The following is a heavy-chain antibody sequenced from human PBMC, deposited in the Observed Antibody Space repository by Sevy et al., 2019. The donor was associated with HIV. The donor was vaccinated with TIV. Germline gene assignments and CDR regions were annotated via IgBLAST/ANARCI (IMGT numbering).Heavy chain of an antibody. J-gene: IGHJ4*02. Sequence: SETLSLTGTGSGGSISSSSYDWGGIRQPPGKGLEWIGSIYYSGSTYYNPSLKSRVTISVDTSKNQFSLKLSSVTAADTAVYYCARTSRLGLSYFDYWGQGALVTVSS. V-gene: IGHV4-39*01. D-gene: IGHD3-22*01. CDR2: IYYSGST. CDR1: GGSISSSSYD. CDR3: ARTSRLGLSYFDY.